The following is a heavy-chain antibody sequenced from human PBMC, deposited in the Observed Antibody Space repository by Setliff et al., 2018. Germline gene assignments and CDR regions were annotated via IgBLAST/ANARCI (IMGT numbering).Heavy chain of an antibody. Sequence: LSLTCTVSGYSISSGYIWGWIRQPPGKGLEWVGNIGHTGSINYNPSLKSRLTISRDTSKNQVSLKLNSVTATDTAVYYCARDLGHGGDSDYWGQGSLVTVSS. CDR2: IGHTGSI. D-gene: IGHD2-21*02. CDR1: GYSISSGYI. CDR3: ARDLGHGGDSDY. J-gene: IGHJ4*02. V-gene: IGHV4-38-2*02.